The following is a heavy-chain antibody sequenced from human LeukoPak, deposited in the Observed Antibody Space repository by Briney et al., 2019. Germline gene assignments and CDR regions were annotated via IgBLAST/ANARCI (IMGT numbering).Heavy chain of an antibody. V-gene: IGHV3-23*01. CDR3: AKDVGGYYFTYWSGCFDH. D-gene: IGHD3-10*01. CDR1: GFTFSSYA. CDR2: ISSGGGST. J-gene: IGHJ4*02. Sequence: PGGSLRLSCAGPGFTFSSYAMSWVRQAPGKGLEWVSGISSGGGSTYYADSVKGRFTISRDNSKNTLDLEMNSLRAEDTAVYYCAKDVGGYYFTYWSGCFDHWGQGTLVTVSS.